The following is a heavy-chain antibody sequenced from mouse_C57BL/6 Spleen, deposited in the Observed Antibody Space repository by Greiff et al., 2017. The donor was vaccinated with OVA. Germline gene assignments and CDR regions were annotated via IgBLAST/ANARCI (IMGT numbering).Heavy chain of an antibody. J-gene: IGHJ2*01. CDR1: GYSITSGYY. D-gene: IGHD2-2*01. CDR2: ISYDGSN. Sequence: VQLQQSGPGLVKPSQSLSLTCSVTGYSITSGYYWNWIRQFPGNKLEWMGYISYDGSNNYNPSLKNRISITRDTSKNQFFLKLNSVTTEDTATYYCARDRGYYGYDGEYFDYWGQGTTLTVSS. CDR3: ARDRGYYGYDGEYFDY. V-gene: IGHV3-6*01.